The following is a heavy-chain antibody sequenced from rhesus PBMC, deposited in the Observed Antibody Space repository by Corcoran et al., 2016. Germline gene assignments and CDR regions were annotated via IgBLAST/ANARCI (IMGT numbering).Heavy chain of an antibody. CDR2: TTGSSGRA. D-gene: IGHD4-29*01. CDR1: GYSISSGYF. J-gene: IGHJ4*01. CDR3: VRELNHDSTYYYFDF. V-gene: IGHV4-99*02. Sequence: QVQLQESGPGLVKPSETLSLTFAVSGYSISSGYFWGWVCQPPGQGLEYVGFTTGSSGRAYYNPSLKSRVAISKDTSKNQFSLKLTSVTAADTAVYYCVRELNHDSTYYYFDFWGQGVLVTVSS.